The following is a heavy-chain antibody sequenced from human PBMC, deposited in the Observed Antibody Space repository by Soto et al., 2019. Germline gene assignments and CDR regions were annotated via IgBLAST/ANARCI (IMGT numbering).Heavy chain of an antibody. CDR1: GYSFTSYW. V-gene: IGHV5-51*01. CDR2: IYPGDSDT. CDR3: ARRLRYFDWLFAFDY. Sequence: GESLKISCKVSGYSFTSYWIGCVRQMPGKGLEWMGIIYPGDSDTRYSPSFQGQVTISADKSISTAYLQWSSLKASDTAMYYCARRLRYFDWLFAFDYWGQGTLVTVSS. D-gene: IGHD3-9*01. J-gene: IGHJ4*02.